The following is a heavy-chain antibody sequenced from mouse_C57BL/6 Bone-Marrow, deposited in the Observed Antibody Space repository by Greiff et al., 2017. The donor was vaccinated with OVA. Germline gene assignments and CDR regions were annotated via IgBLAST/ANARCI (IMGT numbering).Heavy chain of an antibody. V-gene: IGHV1-54*01. J-gene: IGHJ2*01. CDR1: GYAFTNYL. Sequence: QVQLKESGAELVRPGTSVKVSCKASGYAFTNYLIEWVKQRPGQGLEWIGVINPGSGGTNYNEKFKGKATLTADKSSSTAYMQLSSLTSEDSAVYLCARSPYYSPFYFDYWGQGTTLTVSS. CDR3: ARSPYYSPFYFDY. D-gene: IGHD2-12*01. CDR2: INPGSGGT.